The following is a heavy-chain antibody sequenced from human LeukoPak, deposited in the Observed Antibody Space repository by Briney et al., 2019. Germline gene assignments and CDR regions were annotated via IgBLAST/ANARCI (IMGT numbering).Heavy chain of an antibody. V-gene: IGHV3-30*01. CDR1: GFTFSSYA. J-gene: IGHJ4*02. Sequence: GGSLRLSCAASGFTFSSYAMHWVRQAPGKGLEWVAVISYDGSNKYYADSVKGRFTISRGNSKNTLYLQMNSLRAEDTAVYYCARGDYYDSSGLDYWGQGTLVTVSS. CDR3: ARGDYYDSSGLDY. D-gene: IGHD3-22*01. CDR2: ISYDGSNK.